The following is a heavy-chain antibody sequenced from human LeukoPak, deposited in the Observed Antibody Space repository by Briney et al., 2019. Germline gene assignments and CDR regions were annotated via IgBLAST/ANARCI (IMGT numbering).Heavy chain of an antibody. CDR3: AKGQGLDIVVVPAAMFPLFY. CDR1: GFTFSSYD. Sequence: GGSLRLSCAASGFTFSSYDMHWVRQATGKGLEWVSAIGTAGDTYYPGSVKGRFTISRENAKNSLYLQMNSLRAEDTAVYYCAKGQGLDIVVVPAAMFPLFYWGQGTLVTVSS. D-gene: IGHD2-2*03. CDR2: IGTAGDT. J-gene: IGHJ4*02. V-gene: IGHV3-13*01.